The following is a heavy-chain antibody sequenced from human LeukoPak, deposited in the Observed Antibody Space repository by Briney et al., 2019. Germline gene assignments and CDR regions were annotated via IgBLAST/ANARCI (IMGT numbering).Heavy chain of an antibody. J-gene: IGHJ4*02. CDR1: GYTFTTYD. D-gene: IGHD6-6*01. CDR2: MNPNSGNT. V-gene: IGHV1-8*01. Sequence: ASVKVSCKASGYTFTTYDINWVRQATGQGLEWMGWMNPNSGNTGYAQKFQGRVTMTRSTSISTAYMELSSLTPEDTAVYYCARVGQVVSVDYWGQGTLVTVSS. CDR3: ARVGQVVSVDY.